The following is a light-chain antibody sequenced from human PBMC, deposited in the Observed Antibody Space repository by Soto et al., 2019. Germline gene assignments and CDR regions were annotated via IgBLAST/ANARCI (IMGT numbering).Light chain of an antibody. Sequence: DIQMTQSPSSLSASVGDRVTITCRASQSISSYLNWYQQKPGTAPKLLIYAASTLQSGVPSRFSGSGSGTDFTLTISSLHPEDFATYYCQQSYSTPLTFGGGTKVEIK. CDR2: AAS. V-gene: IGKV1-39*01. CDR3: QQSYSTPLT. J-gene: IGKJ4*01. CDR1: QSISSY.